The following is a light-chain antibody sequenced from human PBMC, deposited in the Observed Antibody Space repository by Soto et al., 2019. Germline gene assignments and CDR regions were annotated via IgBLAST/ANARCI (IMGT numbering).Light chain of an antibody. CDR3: CSYAGSSTLV. V-gene: IGLV2-23*02. CDR2: EVS. Sequence: QSALTQPASVSGSPGQSITISCTGTSSDVGSYNLVSWYQQHPGKAPKLMIYEVSKRPSGVSNCFSGSKSGNTASLTISGLQAEDEADYYCCSYAGSSTLVFGTGTKVTVL. J-gene: IGLJ1*01. CDR1: SSDVGSYNL.